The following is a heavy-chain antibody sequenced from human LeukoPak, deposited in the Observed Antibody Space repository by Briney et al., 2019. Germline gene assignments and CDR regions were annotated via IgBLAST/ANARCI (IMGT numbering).Heavy chain of an antibody. J-gene: IGHJ4*02. CDR1: GFTFSSYS. Sequence: GGSLRLSCAASGFTFSSYSMNWVRQAPGKGLEWVSSISSSSSYIYYADSVKGRFTISGDNAKNSLYLQMNSLRAEDTAVYYCARGLEYFDWLSVDYWGQGTLVTVSS. CDR3: ARGLEYFDWLSVDY. V-gene: IGHV3-21*01. D-gene: IGHD3-9*01. CDR2: ISSSSSYI.